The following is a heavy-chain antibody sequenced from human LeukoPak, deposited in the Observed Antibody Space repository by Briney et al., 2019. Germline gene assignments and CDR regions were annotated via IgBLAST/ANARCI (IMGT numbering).Heavy chain of an antibody. D-gene: IGHD2-21*02. V-gene: IGHV4-39*02. J-gene: IGHJ4*02. CDR2: IHYGGTT. CDR3: TGDIGDFVSDF. Sequence: SETLSLTCTVSGGSIGSGYYWAWIRQPPGKGLEWIGSIHYGGTTHYNPSLQSRVTISADTSKNQFALDLRSVTAADTAVYYCTGDIGDFVSDFWGQGTLVTVSS. CDR1: GGSIGSGYY.